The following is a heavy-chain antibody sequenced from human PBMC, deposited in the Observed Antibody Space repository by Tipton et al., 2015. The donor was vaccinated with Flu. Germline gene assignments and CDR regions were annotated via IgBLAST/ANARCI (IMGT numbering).Heavy chain of an antibody. CDR1: GFIFSDHY. J-gene: IGHJ4*02. D-gene: IGHD2-15*01. CDR2: IRNKVNSYTT. CDR3: ARGYCSGGACYRYFDF. Sequence: SLRLSCAASGFIFSDHYMDWVRRAPGKGLEWVGRIRNKVNSYTTEYAASVKGRFTISRDDSKKLLYLQMNSLKTEDTAVYYCARGYCSGGACYRYFDFWGQGTLVTVSS. V-gene: IGHV3-72*01.